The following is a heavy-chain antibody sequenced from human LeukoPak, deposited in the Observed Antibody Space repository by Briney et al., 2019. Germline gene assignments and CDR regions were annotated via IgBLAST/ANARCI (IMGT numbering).Heavy chain of an antibody. Sequence: GGSLRLSCAASGFTFSSYGMHWVRQAPGKGLEWVAFMRYDGSNKYYADSVKGRFTISRDNSKNTLYLQMNSLRAEDTAVYYCAQGETDFWSGYSIPDFDYWGQGTLVTVSS. V-gene: IGHV3-30*02. J-gene: IGHJ4*02. CDR2: MRYDGSNK. CDR1: GFTFSSYG. CDR3: AQGETDFWSGYSIPDFDY. D-gene: IGHD3-3*01.